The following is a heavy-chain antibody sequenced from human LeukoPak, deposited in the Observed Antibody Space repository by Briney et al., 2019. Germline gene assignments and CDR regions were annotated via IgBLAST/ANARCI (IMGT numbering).Heavy chain of an antibody. CDR1: GGSIRSYY. J-gene: IGHJ4*02. V-gene: IGHV4-59*01. CDR3: AGPSGSYDY. D-gene: IGHD1-26*01. CDR2: IYYSGST. Sequence: SETLSLTCTVSGGSIRSYYWSWIRQPPGKGLEWIGYIYYSGSTNYNPSLKSRVTISVDTSKNQFSLKLSSVTAADTAVYYCAGPSGSYDYWGQGTLVTVSS.